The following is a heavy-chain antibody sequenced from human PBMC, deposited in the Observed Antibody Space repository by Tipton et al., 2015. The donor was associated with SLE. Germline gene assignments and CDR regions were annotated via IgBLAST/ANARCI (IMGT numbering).Heavy chain of an antibody. V-gene: IGHV4-31*03. Sequence: TLSLTCIVSGGSVSSGGHYWSWIRLHPGKGLEWIGYVFYTGSTFYNPSLKSRVSISVDTSKNQLSLSLTSVTAADTAIYYCARGVREVMTGDWFDPWGQGTLVTVSS. D-gene: IGHD2-21*01. J-gene: IGHJ5*02. CDR1: GGSVSSGGHY. CDR2: VFYTGST. CDR3: ARGVREVMTGDWFDP.